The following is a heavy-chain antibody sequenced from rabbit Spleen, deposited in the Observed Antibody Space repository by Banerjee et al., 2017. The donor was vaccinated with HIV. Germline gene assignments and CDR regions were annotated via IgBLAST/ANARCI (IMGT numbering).Heavy chain of an antibody. Sequence: QEQLEESGGGLVKPGASLTLTCTASGFDISRYKMQWVRQSPGKGLEYIGYISNSGNTYYANWAKGRFTITRSTSLNTVDLKMTSLTAADTATYFCAKDLSGWTYSDLDLWGPGTLVTVS. CDR2: ISNSGNT. CDR3: AKDLSGWTYSDLDL. J-gene: IGHJ4*01. D-gene: IGHD1-1*01. CDR1: GFDISRYK. V-gene: IGHV1S43*01.